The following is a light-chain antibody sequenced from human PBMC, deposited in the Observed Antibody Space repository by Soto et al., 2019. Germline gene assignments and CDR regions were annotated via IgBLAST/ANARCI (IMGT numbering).Light chain of an antibody. V-gene: IGLV2-11*01. Sequence: QSALTQPRSVSGSPGQSVTISCTGTSSDVGGYNYVSWYQQHPGKAPKLMINDVSKRPSGVPDRFSGSKSGNTASLTISGLQAEDEGDYYCCSYAGSYTSRVFGGGTKVTVL. CDR3: CSYAGSYTSRV. J-gene: IGLJ2*01. CDR2: DVS. CDR1: SSDVGGYNY.